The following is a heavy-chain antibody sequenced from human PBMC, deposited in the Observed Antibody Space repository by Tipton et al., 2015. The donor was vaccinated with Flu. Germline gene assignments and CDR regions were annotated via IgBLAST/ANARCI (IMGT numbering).Heavy chain of an antibody. D-gene: IGHD3-22*01. CDR2: IYDSGRI. V-gene: IGHV4-39*07. CDR3: ARVGDSSVSSGLDY. Sequence: GLVKPSETLSLICTVSGASVTGSRYYWAWIRQPPGKGLECIGTIYDSGRIYYNPSLKGRVIMSLDTSKNHFSLRLSSVTAADTARYYCARVGDSSVSSGLDYWGQGTLVTVSS. CDR1: GASVTGSRYY. J-gene: IGHJ4*02.